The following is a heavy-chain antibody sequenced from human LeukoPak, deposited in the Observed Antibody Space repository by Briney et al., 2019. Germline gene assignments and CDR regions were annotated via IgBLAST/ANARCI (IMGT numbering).Heavy chain of an antibody. V-gene: IGHV4-59*01. J-gene: IGHJ5*02. CDR1: GGSISSYY. CDR2: IYYSGST. D-gene: IGHD3-16*02. CDR3: ARIFNVWGSYRYGSNYNWFDP. Sequence: SETLSLTCTVSGGSISSYYWSWIRQPPGKGLEWIGYIYYSGSTNYNPSLKSRVTTSVDTSKNQFSLKLSSVTAADTAVYYCARIFNVWGSYRYGSNYNWFDPWGQGTLVTVSS.